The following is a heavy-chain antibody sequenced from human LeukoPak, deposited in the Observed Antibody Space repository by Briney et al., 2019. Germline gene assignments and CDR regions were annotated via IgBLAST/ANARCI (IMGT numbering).Heavy chain of an antibody. CDR2: INTNTGNP. CDR3: ARSGKGYCSGGSCSPGSRYYYYGMNV. V-gene: IGHV7-4-1*02. J-gene: IGHJ6*02. CDR1: GYTFTSYA. Sequence: ASVKVSRKASGYTFTSYAMNWVRQAPGQGLEWMGWINTNTGNPTYAQGFTGRFVFSLDTSVSTAYLQISSLKAEDTAVYYCARSGKGYCSGGSCSPGSRYYYYGMNVWGQGTTVTVSS. D-gene: IGHD2-15*01.